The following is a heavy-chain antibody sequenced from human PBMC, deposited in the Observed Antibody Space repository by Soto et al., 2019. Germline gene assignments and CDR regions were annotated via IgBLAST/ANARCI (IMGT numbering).Heavy chain of an antibody. V-gene: IGHV3-48*02. Sequence: GSLRLSCAASGFTFSGYSMNWVRQAPWKGLEWVSYISSSSSTIYYADSVKGRFTISRDSAKNSLYLQMNSLRDEDTAVYYCARGSKLGDRWANWFDPWGQGTLVTVSS. J-gene: IGHJ5*02. D-gene: IGHD3-16*02. CDR3: ARGSKLGDRWANWFDP. CDR2: ISSSSSTI. CDR1: GFTFSGYS.